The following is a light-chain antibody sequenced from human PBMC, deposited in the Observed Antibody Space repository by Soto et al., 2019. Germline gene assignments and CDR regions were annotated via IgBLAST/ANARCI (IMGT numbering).Light chain of an antibody. CDR2: GAS. J-gene: IGKJ5*01. V-gene: IGKV3-15*01. CDR3: HQYNNWPPNT. CDR1: ESVNHN. Sequence: DRVMTQSPATLYASPGESTTLSCRASESVNHNLAWYQQKPGQPPRLLIYGASSRAPGVPARFSGSGTGTEFTLTISSLQSEDFAVYYCHQYNNWPPNTFGQGTRLEMK.